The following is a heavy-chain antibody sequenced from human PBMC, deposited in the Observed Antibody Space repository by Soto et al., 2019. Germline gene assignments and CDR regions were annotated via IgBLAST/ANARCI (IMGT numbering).Heavy chain of an antibody. Sequence: EVQLVESGGGLLQPRRSPPLSRPAPGLTFTTYRMNWLRQAPGTGLEPVPYISSSSSTIYYADSVKGRFTISRDNAKNSLYLQMNSLRAEDTAVYYCARDGLLWFGELYGWFDPWGQGTLVTVSS. V-gene: IGHV3-48*01. J-gene: IGHJ5*02. CDR3: ARDGLLWFGELYGWFDP. CDR2: ISSSSSTI. D-gene: IGHD3-10*01. CDR1: GLTFTTYR.